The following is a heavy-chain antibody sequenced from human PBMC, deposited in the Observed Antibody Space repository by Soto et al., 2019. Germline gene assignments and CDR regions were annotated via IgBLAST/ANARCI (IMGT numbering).Heavy chain of an antibody. CDR1: GDSITTYKW. D-gene: IGHD7-27*01. V-gene: IGHV4-4*02. CDR3: ATCQLGEYYYAMDI. CDR2: IYDSGNT. Sequence: SETLSLTCGVSGDSITTYKWWTWVRQTPGKGLEWIGEIYDSGNTRYNPSLKSRVTISKDTSKNELSLKLNSVTVADTAVYYCATCQLGEYYYAMDIWGQGTTVTVSS. J-gene: IGHJ6*02.